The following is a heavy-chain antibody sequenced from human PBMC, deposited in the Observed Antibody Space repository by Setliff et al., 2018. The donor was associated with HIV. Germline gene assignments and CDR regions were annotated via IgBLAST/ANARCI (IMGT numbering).Heavy chain of an antibody. V-gene: IGHV2-5*02. J-gene: IGHJ4*02. CDR1: GFSLSTSGAA. Sequence: GSGPTLVNPTQTLTLTCTFSGFSLSTSGAAVGWIRQPPGKALEWLAILYWDGDKRYTPSLNNGLTITKGTSKNQVVLTMTNVDPVDTATYFCARRAGSSWFRFYFDYWGQGALVTVSS. D-gene: IGHD6-13*01. CDR3: ARRAGSSWFRFYFDY. CDR2: LYWDGDK.